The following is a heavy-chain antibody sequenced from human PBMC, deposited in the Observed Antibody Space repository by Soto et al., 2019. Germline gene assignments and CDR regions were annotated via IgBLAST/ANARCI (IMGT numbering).Heavy chain of an antibody. Sequence: SETLSLTCTVSGGSISSYYWSWIRQPPGKGLEWIGYIYYSGSTNYNPSLKSRVTISVDTSKNQLSLKLSSVTAADMAVYYCARDGSGSYFEYYYYYGMDVWGQGTTVT. D-gene: IGHD3-10*01. J-gene: IGHJ6*02. CDR2: IYYSGST. CDR1: GGSISSYY. CDR3: ARDGSGSYFEYYYYYGMDV. V-gene: IGHV4-59*08.